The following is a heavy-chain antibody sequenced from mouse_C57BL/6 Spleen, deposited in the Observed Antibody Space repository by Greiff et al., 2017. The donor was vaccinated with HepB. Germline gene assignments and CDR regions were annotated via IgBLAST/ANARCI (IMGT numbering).Heavy chain of an antibody. V-gene: IGHV1-26*01. J-gene: IGHJ1*03. CDR2: INPNNGGT. D-gene: IGHD1-1*01. CDR3: ARHYGSKCEV. Sequence: EVQLQQSGPELVKPGASVKISCKASGYTFTDYYMNWVKQSHGKSLEWIGDINPNNGGTSYNQKFKGKATLTLDKSSSKAYMELRSLTSEDSAVYYCARHYGSKCEVWGTGTTVTVSS. CDR1: GYTFTDYY.